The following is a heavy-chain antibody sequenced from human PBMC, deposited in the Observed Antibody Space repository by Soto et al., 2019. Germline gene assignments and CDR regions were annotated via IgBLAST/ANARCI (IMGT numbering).Heavy chain of an antibody. CDR3: ARTLYGDNVDY. J-gene: IGHJ4*02. CDR1: GYTITTTG. V-gene: IGHV1-18*01. Sequence: SVKLSCKDSGYTITTTGISWVRQAPGQGLEWMGWISAYNGNTNYAQKLQGRVTMTTDTSTSTAYMELSSLRSEDTAVYYCARTLYGDNVDYWGQGTLVTVSS. D-gene: IGHD4-17*01. CDR2: ISAYNGNT.